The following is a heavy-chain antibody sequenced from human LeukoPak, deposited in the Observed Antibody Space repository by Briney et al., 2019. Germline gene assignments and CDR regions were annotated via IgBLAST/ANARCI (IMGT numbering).Heavy chain of an antibody. Sequence: SVKVSCKASGGTFSSYAISWVRQPPGQGLEWMGGIIPIFGTANYAQKFQGRVTITADESTSTAYMELSSLRSEDTAVYYCARDGYRGMDVWGQGTTVTVSS. J-gene: IGHJ6*02. CDR2: IIPIFGTA. D-gene: IGHD6-13*01. CDR1: GGTFSSYA. V-gene: IGHV1-69*13. CDR3: ARDGYRGMDV.